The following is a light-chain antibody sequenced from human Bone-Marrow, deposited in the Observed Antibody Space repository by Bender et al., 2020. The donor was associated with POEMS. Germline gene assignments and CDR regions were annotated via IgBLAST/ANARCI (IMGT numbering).Light chain of an antibody. V-gene: IGLV2-14*01. CDR2: DVA. Sequence: QSALTQPASVSGSPGQSITISCTGTSSDVGGNKFVSWYQQHPGKAAKLMIYDVANRPSGVSDRFSGSKSGNTASLTISGLQAEDEADYYCSSYSSSSALVVFGGGTKLTVL. CDR3: SSYSSSSALVV. CDR1: SSDVGGNKF. J-gene: IGLJ2*01.